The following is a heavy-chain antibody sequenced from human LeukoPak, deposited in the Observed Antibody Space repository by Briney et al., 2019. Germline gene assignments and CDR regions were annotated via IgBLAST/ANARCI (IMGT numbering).Heavy chain of an antibody. Sequence: SETLSLTCAVSGYSISSGYYWGWIRQPPGKGLEWIGSIYHSGSTYCNPSLKSRVTISVDTSKNQFSLKLSSVTAADTAVYYCARDHDILTGYSDYWGQGTLVTVSS. CDR3: ARDHDILTGYSDY. J-gene: IGHJ4*02. D-gene: IGHD3-9*01. CDR2: IYHSGST. CDR1: GYSISSGYY. V-gene: IGHV4-38-2*02.